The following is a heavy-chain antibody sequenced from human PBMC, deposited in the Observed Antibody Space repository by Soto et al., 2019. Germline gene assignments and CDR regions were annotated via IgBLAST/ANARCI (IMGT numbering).Heavy chain of an antibody. J-gene: IGHJ6*02. D-gene: IGHD6-13*01. CDR2: IYYSGST. Sequence: QVQLQESGPGLVKPSQTLSLTCTVSGGSISSGGYYWSWIRQHPGKGLEWIGYIYYSGSTDYNPSLKSRVTISVDTSKNQCPLKLSSVTAADTAVYYCARVKLIAAAGTPRPSYGMDVWGQGTTVTVSS. CDR1: GGSISSGGYY. CDR3: ARVKLIAAAGTPRPSYGMDV. V-gene: IGHV4-31*03.